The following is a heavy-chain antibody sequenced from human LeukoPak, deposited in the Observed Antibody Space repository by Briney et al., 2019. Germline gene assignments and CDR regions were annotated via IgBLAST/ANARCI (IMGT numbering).Heavy chain of an antibody. CDR2: ISGSGGST. J-gene: IGHJ4*02. CDR1: GFTFSSNY. V-gene: IGHV3-23*01. Sequence: PGGXLRLSCAASGFTFSSNYMSWVRQAPGKGLEGVSAISGSGGSTYYADSVKGRFTISRDNSKNTLYLQMNSLRAEDTAVYYCAKVDLDTAMVTAFDYWGQGTLVTVSS. CDR3: AKVDLDTAMVTAFDY. D-gene: IGHD5-18*01.